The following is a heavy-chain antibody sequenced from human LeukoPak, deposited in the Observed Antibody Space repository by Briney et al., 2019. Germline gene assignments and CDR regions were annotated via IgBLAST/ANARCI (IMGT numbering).Heavy chain of an antibody. Sequence: SETLSLTCTVSGGSISSSYYYWGWIRQPPGKGLEWIGNIYYSGSTYYNPSLKSRVTISVDTSKNQFSLKLRSVTAADTAVYYCARESSGSTARDYWGQGTLVTVSS. V-gene: IGHV4-39*07. CDR1: GGSISSSYYY. D-gene: IGHD3-10*01. CDR3: ARESSGSTARDY. J-gene: IGHJ4*02. CDR2: IYYSGST.